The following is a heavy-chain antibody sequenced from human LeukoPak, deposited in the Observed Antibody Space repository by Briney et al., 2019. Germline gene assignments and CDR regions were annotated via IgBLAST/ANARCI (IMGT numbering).Heavy chain of an antibody. CDR1: GGTFRRNA. CDR2: IIPIFGTA. Sequence: GSSVKVSCKASGGTFRRNAISWARQAPGQGLEWMGGIIPIFGTANYAEKFQGRVTITADESTTTVYMDLSGLRSEDTAVYYCAIDSDQRFDYWGQGTLVTVSS. V-gene: IGHV1-69*01. D-gene: IGHD2-21*02. J-gene: IGHJ4*02. CDR3: AIDSDQRFDY.